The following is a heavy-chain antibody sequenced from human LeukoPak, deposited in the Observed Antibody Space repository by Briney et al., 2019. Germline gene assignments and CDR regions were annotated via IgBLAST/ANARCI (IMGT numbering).Heavy chain of an antibody. J-gene: IGHJ6*03. V-gene: IGHV1-18*01. CDR1: GYTSTNYG. CDR2: INAYNGDI. CDR3: ARWGLVAPGTYYYYYMDV. Sequence: ASAKDSCKASGYTSTNYGVSWVRQAPGQGVERMGWINAYNGDIHYAQNLQGRLTITTDTSTSMAFMELRSLRPDDTAVYFCARWGLVAPGTYYYYYMDVWGRGTTVTVSS. D-gene: IGHD2-2*01.